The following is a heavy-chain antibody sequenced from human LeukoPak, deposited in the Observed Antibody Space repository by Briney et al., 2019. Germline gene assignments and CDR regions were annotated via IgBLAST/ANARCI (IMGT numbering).Heavy chain of an antibody. J-gene: IGHJ4*02. V-gene: IGHV3-30*02. CDR1: GFTFSSYS. D-gene: IGHD2-2*01. Sequence: PGGSLRLSCAASGFTFSSYSVNWVRQAPGKGLEWVAFIRYDGSNKYYADSVKGRFTISRDNSKNTLYLQMNSLRAEDTAVYYCANLKVPAASLGDYWGQGTLVTVSS. CDR2: IRYDGSNK. CDR3: ANLKVPAASLGDY.